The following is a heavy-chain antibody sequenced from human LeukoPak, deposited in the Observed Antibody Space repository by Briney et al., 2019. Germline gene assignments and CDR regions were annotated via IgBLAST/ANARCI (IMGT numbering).Heavy chain of an antibody. CDR1: GYSFFVYY. CDR2: IDPYTGNT. V-gene: IGHV1-2*02. D-gene: IGHD5-12*01. Sequence: ASVSVSFRASGYSFFVYYLHWVRQAPGQGLEWMSWIDPYTGNTQYAQKFQGRLTVTRDTSISTTYMELSWLTSDDTAMYYCAREYSASEHWGQGTLVTVSS. CDR3: AREYSASEH. J-gene: IGHJ1*01.